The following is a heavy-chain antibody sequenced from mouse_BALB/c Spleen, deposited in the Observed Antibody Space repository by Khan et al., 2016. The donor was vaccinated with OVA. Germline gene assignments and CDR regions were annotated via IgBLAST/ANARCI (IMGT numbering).Heavy chain of an antibody. V-gene: IGHV1-54*01. CDR2: INPGSGDT. CDR3: ARGGYCSLAY. D-gene: IGHD1-1*01. CDR1: GYAFNNYM. J-gene: IGHJ3*01. Sequence: QVQLQQSGAELVRPGTSVKVSCKASGYAFNNYMIEWVKQRPGQGLEWIGVINPGSGDTKYNEKIKGKATLTADKSSNTAYMQLSSLTSDDSAVYFCARGGYCSLAYWGQGTLVTVSA.